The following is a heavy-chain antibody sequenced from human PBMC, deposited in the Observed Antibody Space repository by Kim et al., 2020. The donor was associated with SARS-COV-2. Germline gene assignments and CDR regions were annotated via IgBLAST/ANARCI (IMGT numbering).Heavy chain of an antibody. J-gene: IGHJ4*02. CDR3: ARGGYSYGYEDY. V-gene: IGHV4-59*09. Sequence: NSNPTLKRRVTISVDTAKTQFSLKLSSVTAADTAVYYCARGGYSYGYEDYWGQGTLVTVSS. D-gene: IGHD5-18*01.